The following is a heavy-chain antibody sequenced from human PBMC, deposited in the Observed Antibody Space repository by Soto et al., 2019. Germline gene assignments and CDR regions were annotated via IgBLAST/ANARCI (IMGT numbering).Heavy chain of an antibody. J-gene: IGHJ1*01. V-gene: IGHV3-33*01. CDR3: ARDPQGAGDCPVD. D-gene: IGHD2-21*02. Sequence: QVQLVESGGGVVQPGRSLRLSCAASGFTFSYYAMHWVRQAPGKGLEWVAVIWYDGSNKYYADSVRGRFTISRDNSKNTLYLQMDSLRVADTAVYYCARDPQGAGDCPVDWGQGTLVIVSS. CDR1: GFTFSYYA. CDR2: IWYDGSNK.